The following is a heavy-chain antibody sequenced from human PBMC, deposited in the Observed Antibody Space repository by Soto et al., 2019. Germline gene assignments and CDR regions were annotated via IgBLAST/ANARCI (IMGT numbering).Heavy chain of an antibody. Sequence: QVTLKESGPVLVKPTETLTLTCTVSGFSLSNARMGVSWIRQPPGKALEWLAHIFSNEEKSYSTSLKSRLTISNDTSKSQVVLTMTNMDPVDTATYYCARTRRGVLWFGESIDYWGQGTLVTVSS. V-gene: IGHV2-26*01. J-gene: IGHJ4*02. CDR2: IFSNEEK. CDR3: ARTRRGVLWFGESIDY. D-gene: IGHD3-10*01. CDR1: GFSLSNARMG.